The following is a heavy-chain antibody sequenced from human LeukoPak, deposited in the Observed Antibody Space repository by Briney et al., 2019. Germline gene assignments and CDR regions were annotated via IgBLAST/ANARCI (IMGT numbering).Heavy chain of an antibody. V-gene: IGHV1-46*01. CDR2: INPSGGST. J-gene: IGHJ6*02. CDR1: GYTFTSYY. D-gene: IGHD6-6*01. CDR3: ASPRYSSSSGPWDYYYYGMDV. Sequence: ASVKVSCKASGYTFTSYYMHWVRQAPGQGLEWMGIINPSGGSTSYAQKFQGRVTMTRDTSTSTVYMELSSLRSEDTAVYYCASPRYSSSSGPWDYYYYGMDVWGQGTTVTVSS.